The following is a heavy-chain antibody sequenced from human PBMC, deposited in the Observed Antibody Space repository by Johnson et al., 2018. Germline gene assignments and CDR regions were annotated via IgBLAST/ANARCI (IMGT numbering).Heavy chain of an antibody. CDR2: IRSKANSYAT. D-gene: IGHD6-19*01. CDR1: GFTFDDYA. Sequence: EVQLVESGGGLVQPGRSLRLSCAASGFTFDDYAMHWVRQAPGKGLEWVGRIRSKANSYATAYAASVKGRFTISRDDSKNTAYLQMNSLKTGDKAVEYCTRDVVEQWLAAYYYGMDVWGQGTTVTVSS. V-gene: IGHV3-73*01. CDR3: TRDVVEQWLAAYYYGMDV. J-gene: IGHJ6*02.